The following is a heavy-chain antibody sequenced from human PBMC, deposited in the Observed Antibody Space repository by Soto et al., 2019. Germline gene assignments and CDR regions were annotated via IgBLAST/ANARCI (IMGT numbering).Heavy chain of an antibody. D-gene: IGHD3-3*01. CDR2: IYYSGST. V-gene: IGHV4-59*11. CDR1: VGSINNHY. Sequence: SETLSLTCTVSVGSINNHYWSWIRQPPGKGLEWIGYIYYSGSTNYNPSLKSRVTISVDTSKNQFSLKLSSVTAADTAVYYCARAGFTIFGVVIDAFDIWGQGTMVTVSS. J-gene: IGHJ3*02. CDR3: ARAGFTIFGVVIDAFDI.